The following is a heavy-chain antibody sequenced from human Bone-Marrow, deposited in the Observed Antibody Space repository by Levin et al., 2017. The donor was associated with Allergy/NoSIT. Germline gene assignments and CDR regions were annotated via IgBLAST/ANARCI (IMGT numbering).Heavy chain of an antibody. CDR3: VKPPDTSSWYLADF. D-gene: IGHD6-13*01. CDR1: GFTFSSYA. CDR2: ITAYGGDT. J-gene: IGHJ4*02. Sequence: GESLKISCSASGFTFSSYAMHWVRQAPGKGLEYVSAITAYGGDTHYADSVKGRFTISRDDSKNMLYLQMTSLGAEDSAVYYCVKPPDTSSWYLADFWGQGTQVTVSS. V-gene: IGHV3-64D*06.